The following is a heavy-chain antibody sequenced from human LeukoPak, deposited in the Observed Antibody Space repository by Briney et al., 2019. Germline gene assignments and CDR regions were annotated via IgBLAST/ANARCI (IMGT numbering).Heavy chain of an antibody. CDR1: GGSFSAYY. V-gene: IGHV4-34*01. J-gene: IGHJ4*02. CDR2: INHSGST. Sequence: KPSETLSLTCAVYGGSFSAYYRSWIRQPPGKGLEWIGEINHSGSTNYNPSLKSRVTISEDTSKNQFSLKLSSVTAADTAVYYCARGLGRRNSGWFLYWGQGTLVTVSS. D-gene: IGHD6-19*01. CDR3: ARGLGRRNSGWFLY.